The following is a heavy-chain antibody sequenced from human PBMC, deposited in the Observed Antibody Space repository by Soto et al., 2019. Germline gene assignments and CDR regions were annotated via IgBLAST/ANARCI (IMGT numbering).Heavy chain of an antibody. J-gene: IGHJ6*02. Sequence: QITLKESGPTLVKPTQTLTLTCTFSGFSLSTSGVGVGWIRQPPGKALEWLALIYWDDDKRYSPSLKSRLTITKDASKNEVVLTMTIMDPVDTADYDCARGGVEGMDVWGQGTTVTVSS. CDR3: ARGGVEGMDV. CDR2: IYWDDDK. D-gene: IGHD3-16*01. V-gene: IGHV2-5*02. CDR1: GFSLSTSGVG.